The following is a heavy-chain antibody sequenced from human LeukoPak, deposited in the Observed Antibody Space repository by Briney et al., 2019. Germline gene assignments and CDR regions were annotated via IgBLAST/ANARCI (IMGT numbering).Heavy chain of an antibody. Sequence: GASVKVSCKVSGYTLTELSMHWVRQAPGKGLEWVGGFDPEDGETIYAQKFQGRVTMTEDTSTDTAYMELSSLRSEDTAVYYCATVWYYYGSGSSPGVIHWFDPWGQGTLVTVSS. CDR3: ATVWYYYGSGSSPGVIHWFDP. V-gene: IGHV1-24*01. J-gene: IGHJ5*02. CDR1: GYTLTELS. CDR2: FDPEDGET. D-gene: IGHD3-10*01.